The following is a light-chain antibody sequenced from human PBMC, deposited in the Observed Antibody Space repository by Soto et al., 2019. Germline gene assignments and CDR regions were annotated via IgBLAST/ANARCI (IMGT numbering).Light chain of an antibody. V-gene: IGLV1-51*01. Sequence: QSVLTQPPSVSAAPGQKVTISCSGTSSNIGNNYVSWYQHLPGTAPKLLIYDNNKRPSGIPDRFSGSKSGTSATLGITGLQTGDEADYYCGTWDSSLSAGMFG. CDR3: GTWDSSLSAGM. J-gene: IGLJ3*02. CDR2: DNN. CDR1: SSNIGNNY.